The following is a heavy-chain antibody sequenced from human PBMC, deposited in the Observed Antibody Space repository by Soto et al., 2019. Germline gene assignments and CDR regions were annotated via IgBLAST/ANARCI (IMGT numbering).Heavy chain of an antibody. CDR3: ANDWDSSGYEAYFDY. Sequence: EVQLLESGGGLVQPGGSLRLSCAASGFTFSSYAMSWVRQAPGKGLEWVSAISGSGGSTYYADSVKGRFTISRDNSKNTLYLQMNSLRAEDTAVYYCANDWDSSGYEAYFDYWGQGTLVTVSS. V-gene: IGHV3-23*01. CDR2: ISGSGGST. D-gene: IGHD3-22*01. J-gene: IGHJ4*02. CDR1: GFTFSSYA.